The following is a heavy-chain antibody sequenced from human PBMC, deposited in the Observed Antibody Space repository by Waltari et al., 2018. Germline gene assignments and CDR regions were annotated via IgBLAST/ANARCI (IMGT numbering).Heavy chain of an antibody. V-gene: IGHV3-7*01. Sequence: EVQLVESGGGLVQPGGSLRLSCAASGFTFSNNWMTWVRQAPGKGLEWVANINQDGSEKYSVESVKGRFTISRDNAKNSLYLQRNSLRADDTAVYYCTRGGDDSSWYWRNWGQGTLVTVSS. CDR2: INQDGSEK. J-gene: IGHJ4*02. D-gene: IGHD6-13*01. CDR1: GFTFSNNW. CDR3: TRGGDDSSWYWRN.